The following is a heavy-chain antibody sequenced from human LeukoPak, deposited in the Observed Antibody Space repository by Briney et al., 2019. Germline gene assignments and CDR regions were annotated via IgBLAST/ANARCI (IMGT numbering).Heavy chain of an antibody. V-gene: IGHV1-2*02. D-gene: IGHD2/OR15-2a*01. CDR3: ARPYCNVRACHDYFDY. CDR1: GYTFTGYY. J-gene: IGHJ4*02. Sequence: ASVKVSCKASGYTFTGYYMHWVRQAPGQGLEWMAWINPYSGDTNYAQKFQGRVTMTRDTSISTAYMELSRLRSDDTAVYYCARPYCNVRACHDYFDYWGRGTLVTVSS. CDR2: INPYSGDT.